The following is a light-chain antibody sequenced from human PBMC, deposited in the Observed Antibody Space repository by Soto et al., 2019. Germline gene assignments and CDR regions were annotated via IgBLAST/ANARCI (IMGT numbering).Light chain of an antibody. CDR1: QSVSSY. J-gene: IGKJ4*01. Sequence: EIVLTQSPATLSLSPGERATLSCRASQSVSSYLAGYQQKPGQAPRLLIYDASNRATGIPARFSGSGSGTDFTRTISSLEPEDFAIYYGQQRSNWLTFGGGTKVEIK. CDR2: DAS. V-gene: IGKV3-11*01. CDR3: QQRSNWLT.